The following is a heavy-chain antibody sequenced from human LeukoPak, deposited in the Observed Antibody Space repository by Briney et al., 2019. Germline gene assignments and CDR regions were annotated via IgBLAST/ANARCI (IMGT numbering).Heavy chain of an antibody. V-gene: IGHV6-1*01. CDR2: TYYRSKWYN. CDR3: ARDSEIKTNYYYYYYMDV. D-gene: IGHD1-1*01. J-gene: IGHJ6*03. CDR1: GDSVSSNSAA. Sequence: SQTLSLTCAISGDSVSSNSAAWNWIRQSPSRGLEWLGRTYYRSKWYNDYAVSVKSRITINPDTSKNQFSLKLSSVTAADTAVYYCARDSEIKTNYYYYYYMDVWGKGTTVTVSS.